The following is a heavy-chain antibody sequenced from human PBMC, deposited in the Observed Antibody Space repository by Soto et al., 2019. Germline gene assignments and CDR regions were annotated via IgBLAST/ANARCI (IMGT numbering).Heavy chain of an antibody. J-gene: IGHJ4*02. CDR2: IYYSGST. V-gene: IGHV4-59*08. D-gene: IGHD2-2*01. CDR1: GGSISSYY. CDR3: ARLGGGYCSSTSCYGARFEY. Sequence: QVQLQESGPGLVKPSETLSLTCTLSGGSISSYYWSWIRQPPGKGLEWIGYIYYSGSTNYNPSLKSRVPISVDTSKNLFSLKLSSVTAADTAVYYCARLGGGYCSSTSCYGARFEYWGQGTLVTVSS.